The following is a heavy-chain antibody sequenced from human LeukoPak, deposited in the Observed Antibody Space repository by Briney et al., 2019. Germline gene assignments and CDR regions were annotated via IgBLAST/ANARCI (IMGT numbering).Heavy chain of an antibody. CDR2: ISYDGSNK. CDR1: GFTFSIYG. V-gene: IGHV3-30*18. CDR3: AKDRMNYFDY. Sequence: GGSLRLSCAASGFTFSIYGMHWVRQAPGKGLEWVAVISYDGSNKYYADSVKGRFTISRDNSKNTLYLQMNSLRAEDTAVYYCAKDRMNYFDYWGQGTLVTVSS. J-gene: IGHJ4*02.